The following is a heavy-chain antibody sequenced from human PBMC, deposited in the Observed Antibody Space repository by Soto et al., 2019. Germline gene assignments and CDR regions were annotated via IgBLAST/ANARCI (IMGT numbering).Heavy chain of an antibody. D-gene: IGHD4-17*01. CDR1: GYTFTGFY. CDR2: INPNSGDT. CDR3: ASGGSTVTREFDY. Sequence: QVQLVQSGAEVKKPGASVKVSCKASGYTFTGFYMHWVRQVPGQGLEWMGWINPNSGDTEYAQNFQGWVTLTRDTSIGTAYMELNRLKSDDTAVYYCASGGSTVTREFDYWGQGTLVSVSS. J-gene: IGHJ4*02. V-gene: IGHV1-2*04.